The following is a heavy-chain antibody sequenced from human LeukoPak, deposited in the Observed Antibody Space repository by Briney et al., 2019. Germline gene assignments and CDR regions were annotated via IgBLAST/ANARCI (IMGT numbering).Heavy chain of an antibody. CDR1: GFTFTSYS. CDR3: AKSSLRGYYYGVYYFDY. V-gene: IGHV3-21*01. Sequence: PGGSLRLSCAASGFTFTSYSMNWVRQAPGKGLEWVSSISSSSSYIYYADSVKGRFTISRDNAKNSLYLQMNSLRAEDTAVYYCAKSSLRGYYYGVYYFDYWGQGTLVTVSS. CDR2: ISSSSSYI. J-gene: IGHJ4*02. D-gene: IGHD3-22*01.